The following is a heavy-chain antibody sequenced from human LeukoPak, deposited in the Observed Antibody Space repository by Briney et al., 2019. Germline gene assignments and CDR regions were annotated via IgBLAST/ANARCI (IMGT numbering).Heavy chain of an antibody. D-gene: IGHD2-2*01. V-gene: IGHV1-24*01. CDR2: FDPEDGET. CDR3: QGYCSSTSCYAPTPRNY. Sequence: ASVKVSCKASGYTFTGYYMHWVRQAPGKGLEWMGGFDPEDGETIYAQKFQDRVTMTEDTSTDTAYMELSSLRSEGTAVYYCQGYCSSTSCYAPTPRNYWGQGTLVTVSS. J-gene: IGHJ4*02. CDR1: GYTFTGYY.